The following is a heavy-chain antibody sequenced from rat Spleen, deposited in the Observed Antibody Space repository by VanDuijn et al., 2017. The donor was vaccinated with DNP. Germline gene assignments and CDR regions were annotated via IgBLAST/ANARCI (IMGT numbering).Heavy chain of an antibody. J-gene: IGHJ2*01. CDR1: GFTFSNYD. V-gene: IGHV5-25*01. CDR2: ISPSGGST. Sequence: EVQLVESGGDLVQPGKSLKLSCVASGFTFSNYDMAWVRQAPAKGLEWVASISPSGGSTYYQDSVKGRFTVSRDNAKSSLYLQMDSLRSEDTATYYCARHTYWGQGVMVTVSS. CDR3: ARHTY.